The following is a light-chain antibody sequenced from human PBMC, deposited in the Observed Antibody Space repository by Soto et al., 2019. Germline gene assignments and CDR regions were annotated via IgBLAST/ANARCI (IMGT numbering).Light chain of an antibody. CDR1: SSNIGARYD. J-gene: IGLJ1*01. CDR3: QSYDTSLRGYV. V-gene: IGLV1-40*01. CDR2: ANT. Sequence: QSVLAQPPSVSGAPGQRVTISCTGSSSNIGARYDVHWYQQLPGTAPRLLIYANTNQPSGVPDRFSGSKSGTSASLAITGLQAEDEADYYCQSYDTSLRGYVFGTGTKVTVL.